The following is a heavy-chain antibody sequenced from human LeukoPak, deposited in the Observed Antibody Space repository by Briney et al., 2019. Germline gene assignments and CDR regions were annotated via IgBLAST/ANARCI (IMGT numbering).Heavy chain of an antibody. V-gene: IGHV1-46*01. D-gene: IGHD1-26*01. J-gene: IGHJ3*02. CDR1: GYTFTSYY. CDR3: AREPGIVGAPLIGDDAFDI. CDR2: INPSGGST. Sequence: ASVKVSCKASGYTFTSYYMHWVRQAPGQGLEWMGIINPSGGSTSYAQKFQGRVTMTRDTSTSTVYMELSSLRSEDTAVYYCAREPGIVGAPLIGDDAFDIWGQGTMVTVSS.